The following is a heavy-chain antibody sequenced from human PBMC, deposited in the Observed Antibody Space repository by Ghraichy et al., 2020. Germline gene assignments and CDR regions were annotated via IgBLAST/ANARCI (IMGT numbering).Heavy chain of an antibody. CDR3: VMDWNDAPPPSYGMDV. Sequence: GESLNISCAASGFTFSSYAMHWVRQAPGKGLEWVAVISYDGSNKYYADSVKGRFTISRDNSKNTLYLQMNSLRAEDTAVYYCVMDWNDAPPPSYGMDVWGQGTTVTVSS. V-gene: IGHV3-30-3*01. CDR2: ISYDGSNK. D-gene: IGHD1-1*01. CDR1: GFTFSSYA. J-gene: IGHJ6*02.